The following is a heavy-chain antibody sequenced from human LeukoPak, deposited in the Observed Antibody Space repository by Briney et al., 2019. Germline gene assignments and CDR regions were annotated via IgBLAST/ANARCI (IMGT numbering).Heavy chain of an antibody. J-gene: IGHJ4*02. CDR2: IRFDGSNK. CDR3: AKDSRVWFGELYFDY. Sequence: GGSLRLSCAASGFTFSNYGVHWVRQAPGKGLEWVSFIRFDGSNKYYADSVKGRFTISRDSSKNTLYLQMNSLRAEDTAVYYCAKDSRVWFGELYFDYWGQGTLVTVSS. D-gene: IGHD3-10*01. CDR1: GFTFSNYG. V-gene: IGHV3-30*02.